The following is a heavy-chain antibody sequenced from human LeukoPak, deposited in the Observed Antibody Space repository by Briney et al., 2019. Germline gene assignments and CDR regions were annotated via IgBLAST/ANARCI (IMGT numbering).Heavy chain of an antibody. CDR3: ARVTRPRPGYSSSWPYYYYGMDV. CDR2: INHSGST. J-gene: IGHJ6*02. Sequence: GSLRLSCAASGFTFSNAWMSWVRQAPGKGLEWIGEINHSGSTNYNPSLKSRVTISVDTSKNQFSLKLSSVTAADTAVYYCARVTRPRPGYSSSWPYYYYGMDVWGQGTTVTVSS. D-gene: IGHD6-13*01. CDR1: GFTFSNAW. V-gene: IGHV4-34*01.